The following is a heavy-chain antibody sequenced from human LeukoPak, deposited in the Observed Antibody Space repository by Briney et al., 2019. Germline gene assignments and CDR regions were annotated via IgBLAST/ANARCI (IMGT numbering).Heavy chain of an antibody. J-gene: IGHJ1*01. CDR1: GYTLTELS. D-gene: IGHD1-26*01. CDR3: ATDLVGATTTRGVEYFQH. CDR2: FDPEDGET. V-gene: IGHV1-24*01. Sequence: VASVKVSCKVSGYTLTELSMHWVRQAPGKGLEWMGGFDPEDGETIYAQKFQGRVTMTEDTSTDTAYMELSSLRSEDTAVYYCATDLVGATTTRGVEYFQHLGQGTLVTVSS.